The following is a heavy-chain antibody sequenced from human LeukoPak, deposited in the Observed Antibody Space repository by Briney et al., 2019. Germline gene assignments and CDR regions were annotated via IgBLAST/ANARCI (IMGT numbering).Heavy chain of an antibody. CDR1: GGSISSYY. CDR2: IYTSGST. J-gene: IGHJ6*02. Sequence: PSETLSLTCTVSGGSISSYYWSWIRQPAGKGLEWIGRIYTSGSTNHNPSLKSRVTMSVDTSKNQSSLKLSSVTAADTAVYYCARGYATSYYYYGMDVWGQGTTVTVSS. CDR3: ARGYATSYYYYGMDV. D-gene: IGHD2-15*01. V-gene: IGHV4-4*07.